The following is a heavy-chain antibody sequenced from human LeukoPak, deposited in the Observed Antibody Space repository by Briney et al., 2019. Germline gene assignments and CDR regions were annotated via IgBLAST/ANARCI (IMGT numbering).Heavy chain of an antibody. V-gene: IGHV4-59*01. CDR2: IYYSGST. J-gene: IGHJ4*02. Sequence: PSETLSLTCTVSGGSISSYYWSWIRQPPGKGLEWIGYIYYSGSTNYNPSLKSRVTISVDMSKNQFSLKLSSVTAADTAVYYCARAIYESGSGEFDYWGQGTLVTVSS. D-gene: IGHD3-10*01. CDR3: ARAIYESGSGEFDY. CDR1: GGSISSYY.